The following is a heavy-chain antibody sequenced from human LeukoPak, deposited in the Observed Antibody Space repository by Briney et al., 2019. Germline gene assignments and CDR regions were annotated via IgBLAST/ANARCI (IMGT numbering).Heavy chain of an antibody. J-gene: IGHJ5*02. CDR3: AKEVGATTSFAGNWFDP. CDR2: ISGDGGST. Sequence: GGSLRLSCAASGFTYDDYAMHWVRQAPGKGLEWVSLISGDGGSTYYADSVKGRFTISRDNSKNSLYLQMNSLRTEDTALYYRAKEVGATTSFAGNWFDPWGQGTLVTVSS. V-gene: IGHV3-43*02. D-gene: IGHD1-26*01. CDR1: GFTYDDYA.